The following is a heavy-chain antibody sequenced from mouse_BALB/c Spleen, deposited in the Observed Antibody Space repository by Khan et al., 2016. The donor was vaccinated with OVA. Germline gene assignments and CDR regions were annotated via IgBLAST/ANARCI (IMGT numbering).Heavy chain of an antibody. CDR2: IDPANGNT. CDR3: ALIYYGNFIYLDY. D-gene: IGHD2-1*01. Sequence: AQLQQSGAELVKPGASVKLSCTPSGFNIKDTYMHWVKQRPEQGLEWIGRIDPANGNTKYDPKFQGKATITADTSSNTAYLQLSSLTSEDTAVYYCALIYYGNFIYLDYWGKGTTLTVSS. CDR1: GFNIKDTY. J-gene: IGHJ2*01. V-gene: IGHV14-3*02.